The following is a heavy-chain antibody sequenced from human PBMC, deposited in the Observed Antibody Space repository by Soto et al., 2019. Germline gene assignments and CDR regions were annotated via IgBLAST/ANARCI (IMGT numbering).Heavy chain of an antibody. D-gene: IGHD3-10*01. CDR1: GGSFSGYY. J-gene: IGHJ6*02. CDR3: ARLVSGAVRGVIITHRTGHYYYGMDV. CDR2: INHSGST. Sequence: SETLSLTCAAYGGSFSGYYWSWIRQPPGKGLEWIGEINHSGSTNYNPSLKSRVTISVDTSKNQFSLKLSSVTAADTAVYYCARLVSGAVRGVIITHRTGHYYYGMDVWGQGTTVTVSS. V-gene: IGHV4-34*01.